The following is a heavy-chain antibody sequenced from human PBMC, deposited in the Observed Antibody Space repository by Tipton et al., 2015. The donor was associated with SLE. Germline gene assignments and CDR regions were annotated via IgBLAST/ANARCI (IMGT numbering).Heavy chain of an antibody. J-gene: IGHJ3*02. Sequence: QLVQSGAEVKKPGATVKISCKVSGYTFTDYYMHWVQQAPGKGLEWMGLIDPEDGETIYAETFRGRVTITADTSTDTAYMELSSLRSEDTAVYYCATLTGTRGDDAFDIWGQGTMVTVSS. CDR1: GYTFTDYY. V-gene: IGHV1-69-2*01. CDR3: ATLTGTRGDDAFDI. CDR2: IDPEDGET. D-gene: IGHD1/OR15-1a*01.